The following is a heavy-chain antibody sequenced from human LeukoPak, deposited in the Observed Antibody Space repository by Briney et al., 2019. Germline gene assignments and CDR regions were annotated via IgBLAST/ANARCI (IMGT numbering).Heavy chain of an antibody. CDR2: VNPSGGST. J-gene: IGHJ4*02. CDR1: GSTFTSYN. CDR3: ARAGDYYGSGSYSNYFDY. D-gene: IGHD3-10*01. Sequence: GASVKVSCKASGSTFTSYNMHWVRQAPGQGLEWMGIVNPSGGSTSYAQKFQGRVTMTRDTSTSTVYMELSSLRSEDTAVYYCARAGDYYGSGSYSNYFDYWGQGTLVTVSS. V-gene: IGHV1-46*03.